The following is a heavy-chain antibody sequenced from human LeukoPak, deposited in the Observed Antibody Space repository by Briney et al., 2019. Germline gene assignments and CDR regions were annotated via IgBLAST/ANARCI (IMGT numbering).Heavy chain of an antibody. D-gene: IGHD1-26*01. J-gene: IGHJ4*02. V-gene: IGHV1-2*06. Sequence: ASVKVSCKASGYTFTDHYMHWVRQAPGQGLEWMGRINPNNGGTNFAQKFQGRVTMTRDTSISTAYMELSSLTSDDTAVYYCARGIVGAHQLIAYWGQGTLVTVSS. CDR3: ARGIVGAHQLIAY. CDR1: GYTFTDHY. CDR2: INPNNGGT.